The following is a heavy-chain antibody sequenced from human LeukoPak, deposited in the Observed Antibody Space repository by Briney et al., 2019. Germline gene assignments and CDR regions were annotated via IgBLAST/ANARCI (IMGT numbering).Heavy chain of an antibody. CDR2: TYYRSKWYN. V-gene: IGHV6-1*01. J-gene: IGHJ6*02. D-gene: IGHD3-3*01. CDR1: GDSVPSNSAA. CDR3: ARNYDFWSGYYRYYYYGMDV. Sequence: SQTLSLTCAISGDSVPSNSAAWNWIRQSPSRGLEWLGRTYYRSKWYNDYAVSVKSRITINPDTSKNQFSLQLNSVTPEDTAVYYCARNYDFWSGYYRYYYYGMDVWGQGTTVTVSS.